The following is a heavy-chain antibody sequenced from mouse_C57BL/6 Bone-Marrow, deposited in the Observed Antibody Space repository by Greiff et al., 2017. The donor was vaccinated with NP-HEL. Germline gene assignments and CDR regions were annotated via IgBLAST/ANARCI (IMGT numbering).Heavy chain of an antibody. CDR3: APWYDGYYAY. Sequence: QVHVKQSGAELVKPGASVKLSCKASGYTFTSYWMHWVKQRPGQGLEWIGMIHPNSGSTNYNEKFKSKATLTVDKSSSTAYMQLSSLTSEDSAVYYCAPWYDGYYAYWGQGTLVTVSA. D-gene: IGHD2-3*01. V-gene: IGHV1-64*01. CDR2: IHPNSGST. CDR1: GYTFTSYW. J-gene: IGHJ3*01.